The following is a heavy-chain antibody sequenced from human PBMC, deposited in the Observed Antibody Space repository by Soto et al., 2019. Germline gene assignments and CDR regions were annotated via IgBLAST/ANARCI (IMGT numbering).Heavy chain of an antibody. D-gene: IGHD3-22*01. J-gene: IGHJ4*02. V-gene: IGHV3-23*01. CDR3: AKDYYYDSSGIFDY. CDR1: GFTFSSYA. CDR2: ISGSGGST. Sequence: GGSLRLSCAASGFTFSSYAMSWVRQAPGKGLEWVSAISGSGGSTYYADSVKGRFTISRDNSKNTLYLQMNSLRAEDTDVYYCAKDYYYDSSGIFDYWGQGTLVTVSS.